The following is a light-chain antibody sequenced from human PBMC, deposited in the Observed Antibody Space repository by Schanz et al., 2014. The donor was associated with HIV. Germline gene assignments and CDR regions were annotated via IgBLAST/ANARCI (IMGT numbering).Light chain of an antibody. CDR3: ATWDDSLYGAA. CDR2: EVR. Sequence: QSALTQPPSASGSVGQSVTIYCAGTSSDVGGYNYVSWYQQHPGKAPKLIIYEVRKRPSGVPDRFSGSKSGITASLTVSGLQSEDEADYYCATWDDSLYGAAFGGGTQLTVL. J-gene: IGLJ7*01. CDR1: SSDVGGYNY. V-gene: IGLV2-8*01.